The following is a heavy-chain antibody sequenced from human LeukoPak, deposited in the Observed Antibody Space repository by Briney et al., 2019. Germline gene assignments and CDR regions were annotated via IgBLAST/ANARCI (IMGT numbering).Heavy chain of an antibody. Sequence: SETLSLTSAVYGGSFSGYYWSRIRQPPGKGLEWIGEINHSGSTNYNPSLKSRVTISVDTPKNQFSLKLSSVTAADTAVYYCARANLGLDAFDIWGQGTMVTVSS. V-gene: IGHV4-34*01. CDR1: GGSFSGYY. CDR2: INHSGST. CDR3: ARANLGLDAFDI. D-gene: IGHD7-27*01. J-gene: IGHJ3*02.